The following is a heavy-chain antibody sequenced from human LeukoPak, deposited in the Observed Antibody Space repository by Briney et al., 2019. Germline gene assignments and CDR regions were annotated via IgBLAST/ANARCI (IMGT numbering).Heavy chain of an antibody. CDR2: IIPIFGTA. D-gene: IGHD2-2*01. Sequence: SVKVSCKASGGTFSSYAISWVRQAPGQGLEWMGGIIPIFGTANYAQKYQGRVTISADESTSTAYMELSSLRSEDTAVYYCERGKGIVVVPAATYYMDVWGKGTTVTVSS. CDR3: ERGKGIVVVPAATYYMDV. V-gene: IGHV1-69*13. J-gene: IGHJ6*03. CDR1: GGTFSSYA.